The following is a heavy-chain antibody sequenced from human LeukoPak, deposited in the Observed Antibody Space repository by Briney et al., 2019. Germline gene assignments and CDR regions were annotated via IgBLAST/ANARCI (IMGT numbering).Heavy chain of an antibody. D-gene: IGHD3-10*01. V-gene: IGHV4-59*01. Sequence: SETLSLTCTVSGGSISSYYWSWIRQPPGKELEWIGYIYYSGSTNYNPSLKSRVTISVNTSKNQFSLKLSSVTAADTAVYYCARDLYGSGSYYIGHWYFDLWGRGTLVTVSS. CDR2: IYYSGST. CDR1: GGSISSYY. CDR3: ARDLYGSGSYYIGHWYFDL. J-gene: IGHJ2*01.